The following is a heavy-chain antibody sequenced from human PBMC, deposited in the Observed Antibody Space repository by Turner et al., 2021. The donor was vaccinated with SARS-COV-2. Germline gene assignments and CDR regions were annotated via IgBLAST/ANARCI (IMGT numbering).Heavy chain of an antibody. CDR3: ARANYDSSGYYCYFDY. J-gene: IGHJ4*02. CDR1: GFTFSSYD. D-gene: IGHD3-22*01. V-gene: IGHV3-13*04. CDR2: IGTAGDT. Sequence: EVQLVESGGGLVQPGGSLRLSLAATGFTFSSYDMHWVRQATGKGLEGVSVIGTAGDTYYPGSVKGRFTISRENAKNSLYLQMNTLRAGDTAVYYCARANYDSSGYYCYFDYWGQGTLVTVSS.